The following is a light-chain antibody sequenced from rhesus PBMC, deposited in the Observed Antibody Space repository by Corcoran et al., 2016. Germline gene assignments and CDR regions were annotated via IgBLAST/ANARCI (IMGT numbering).Light chain of an antibody. V-gene: IGKV1-66*01. CDR3: QQYNNSPYS. CDR2: YAS. CDR1: QGINNY. J-gene: IGKJ2*01. Sequence: DIQMTQSPSSLSASVGDTVTITCRASQGINNYLSWYQQKPGKVPKPLIFYASSFETGVPSRFSGRGSGTDYTLTISSLQPEDIATYYCQQYNNSPYSFGQGTKVEIK.